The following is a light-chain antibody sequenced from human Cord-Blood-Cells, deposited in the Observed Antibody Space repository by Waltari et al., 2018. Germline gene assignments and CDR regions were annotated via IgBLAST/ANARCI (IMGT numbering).Light chain of an antibody. CDR3: CSYAGSYTYV. Sequence: QSALTQPRSVSGSPGQSVTISCTGTSSDVSGYNYVPWYQQHPGKAPKLMIYDVSKRPSGVPDRFSGSKSGNTASLTISGLQAEDEADYYCCSYAGSYTYVFGTGTKVTVL. CDR2: DVS. CDR1: SSDVSGYNY. V-gene: IGLV2-11*01. J-gene: IGLJ1*01.